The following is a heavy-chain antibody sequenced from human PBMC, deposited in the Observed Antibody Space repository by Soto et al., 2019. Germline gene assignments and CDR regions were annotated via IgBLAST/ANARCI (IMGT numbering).Heavy chain of an antibody. J-gene: IGHJ4*02. CDR1: GGSISSSSYY. CDR3: ARVWPYGDLGYYFDY. Sequence: PSETLSLTCTVSGGSISSSSYYWGWIRQPPGKGLEWIGSIYYSGSTYYNPSLKSRVTISVDTSKNQFSLKLSSVTAADTAVYYCARVWPYGDLGYYFDYWGQGTLVTVSS. D-gene: IGHD4-17*01. CDR2: IYYSGST. V-gene: IGHV4-39*07.